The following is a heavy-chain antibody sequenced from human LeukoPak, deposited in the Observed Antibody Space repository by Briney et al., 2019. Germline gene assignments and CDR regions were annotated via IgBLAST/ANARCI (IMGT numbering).Heavy chain of an antibody. CDR3: ARVGADGFDY. D-gene: IGHD6-25*01. Sequence: SETLSLTCAVYGGSFSGYYWSWIRQPPGKGLEWIGEINHSGSTNYNPSLKSRVTISVDTSKNQFSLKLSSVTAADTAVYYCARVGADGFDYWGQGTLVTVSS. CDR2: INHSGST. J-gene: IGHJ4*02. CDR1: GGSFSGYY. V-gene: IGHV4-34*01.